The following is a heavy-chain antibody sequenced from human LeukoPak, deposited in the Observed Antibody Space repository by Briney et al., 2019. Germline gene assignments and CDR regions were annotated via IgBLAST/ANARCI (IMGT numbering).Heavy chain of an antibody. CDR3: AREGPTIEGDIYYFDY. D-gene: IGHD5-24*01. Sequence: ASVKVSCKASGYTFTGYYMHWVRQAPGQGLEWMGIINPSGGSTSYAQKFQGRVTMTRDTSTSTVYMELSSLRSEDTAVYYCAREGPTIEGDIYYFDYWGQGTLVTVSS. J-gene: IGHJ4*02. CDR1: GYTFTGYY. CDR2: INPSGGST. V-gene: IGHV1-46*01.